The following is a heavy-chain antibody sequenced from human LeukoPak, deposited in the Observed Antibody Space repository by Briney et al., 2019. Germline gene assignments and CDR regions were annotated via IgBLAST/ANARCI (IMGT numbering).Heavy chain of an antibody. CDR1: LGTFTIYA. CDR2: IFAIFVKT. J-gene: IGHJ5*02. Sequence: SVKVSRKSSLGTFTIYAICWVRPAPGQGRGRVGHIFAIFVKTNYAQTFQDRVTINADDPPSTVYLELTSLRSEDTAVYYCGKVESAYCSGVNCYFTWLDAWGQGTLVTVSS. D-gene: IGHD2-15*01. CDR3: GKVESAYCSGVNCYFTWLDA. V-gene: IGHV1-69*13.